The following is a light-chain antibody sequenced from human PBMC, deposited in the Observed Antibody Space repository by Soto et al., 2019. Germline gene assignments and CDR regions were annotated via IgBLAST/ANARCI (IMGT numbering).Light chain of an antibody. CDR3: AAWDDSLNWV. CDR2: GND. V-gene: IGLV1-44*01. J-gene: IGLJ3*02. CDR1: SSNIGSNN. Sequence: QSVLTQPPSASGTPGQRVTISCSGSSSNIGSNNVNWYQQLPGTAPKLLIYGNDQRPSGVPDRFSGSKSGTSASLAISGLQSEDEADYHCAAWDDSLNWVFGGGTKLTVL.